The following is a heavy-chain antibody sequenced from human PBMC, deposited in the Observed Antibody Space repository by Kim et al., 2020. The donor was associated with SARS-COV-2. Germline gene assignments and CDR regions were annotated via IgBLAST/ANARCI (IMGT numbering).Heavy chain of an antibody. Sequence: GGSLRLSCAASGFTFSSHAMHWVRQAPGKGLEWVAAISYDGSNKYYADSVEDRFTISRDNSKNTPYLQMNSLRTADTAVYYCSTLPCSSTSCYSKAPCYYYGMDDWGQGTTVTVSS. CDR1: GFTFSSHA. J-gene: IGHJ6*02. CDR3: STLPCSSTSCYSKAPCYYYGMDD. D-gene: IGHD2-2*01. V-gene: IGHV3-30*03. CDR2: ISYDGSNK.